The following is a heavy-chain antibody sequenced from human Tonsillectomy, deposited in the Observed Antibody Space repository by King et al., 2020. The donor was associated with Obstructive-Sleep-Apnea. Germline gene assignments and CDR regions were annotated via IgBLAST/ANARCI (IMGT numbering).Heavy chain of an antibody. CDR1: KFTCSSDA. CDR2: ISNSGSST. D-gene: IGHD2-21*02. Sequence: VQLVESGGGLVQPGGSLRLSFAASKFTCSSDAMSWVRQAPGKGLVWVSFISNSGSSTYFADSVKGRFTISRDNSKNTLYLQMNSLRAEDTAVYYCAKVWKVGLPVCMDAWGQGTTVTVSS. V-gene: IGHV3-23*04. CDR3: AKVWKVGLPVCMDA. J-gene: IGHJ6*02.